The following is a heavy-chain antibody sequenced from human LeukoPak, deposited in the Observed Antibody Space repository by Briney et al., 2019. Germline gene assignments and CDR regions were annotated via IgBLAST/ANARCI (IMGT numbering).Heavy chain of an antibody. CDR1: GGSFSGYY. V-gene: IGHV4-34*01. Sequence: PSETLSLTCAVYGGSFSGYYWSWIRQPPGKGLEWIGEINHSGSTNYNPSLKSRVTRSVDTSKNQFSLKLSSVTAADTAVYYCARQYSSGWPPHYWGQGTLVTVSS. J-gene: IGHJ4*02. D-gene: IGHD6-19*01. CDR3: ARQYSSGWPPHY. CDR2: INHSGST.